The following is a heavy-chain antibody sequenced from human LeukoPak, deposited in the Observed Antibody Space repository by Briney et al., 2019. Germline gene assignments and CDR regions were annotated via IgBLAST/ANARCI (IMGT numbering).Heavy chain of an antibody. J-gene: IGHJ4*01. Sequence: GGSLRLSCTASGFTFSSYAMSWVRQAPGKGLEWVSSISGSGRSTYYADSVQGRFTISRDNSQNTLYLQMNSLRAEDTAVYYCAKSVTSWSPFDCWGHGTLVTVSS. CDR3: AKSVTSWSPFDC. CDR2: ISGSGRST. D-gene: IGHD2-2*01. CDR1: GFTFSSYA. V-gene: IGHV3-23*01.